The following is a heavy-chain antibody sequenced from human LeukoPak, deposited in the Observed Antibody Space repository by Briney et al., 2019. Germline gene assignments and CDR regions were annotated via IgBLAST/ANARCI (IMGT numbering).Heavy chain of an antibody. CDR2: IIPILGIA. V-gene: IGHV1-69*04. J-gene: IGHJ5*02. CDR3: ARGRAPEA. D-gene: IGHD1-14*01. CDR1: GGTFSSYA. Sequence: SVKVSYKASGGTFSSYAISWVRQAPGQGLEWMGRIIPILGIANYAQKFQGRVTITADKSTSTAYMELRSLRSDDTAVYYCARGRAPEAWGQGTLVTVSS.